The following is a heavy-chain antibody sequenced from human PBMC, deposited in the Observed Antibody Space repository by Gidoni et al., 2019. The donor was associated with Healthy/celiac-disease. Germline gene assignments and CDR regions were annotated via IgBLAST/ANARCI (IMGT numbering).Heavy chain of an antibody. CDR3: ATEKVASGSEVYNWFDP. Sequence: GQMVQSGADVKKPGAAVKVSCKVSGYTITELTMHWLRQDPEKGIEWMGGFDSEDGETIYAQKFQGRVTMTEDTSTDTAYLELSSLRSEDTAVYYCATEKVASGSEVYNWFDPWGQGTLVTVSS. D-gene: IGHD5-12*01. J-gene: IGHJ5*02. V-gene: IGHV1-24*01. CDR1: GYTITELT. CDR2: FDSEDGET.